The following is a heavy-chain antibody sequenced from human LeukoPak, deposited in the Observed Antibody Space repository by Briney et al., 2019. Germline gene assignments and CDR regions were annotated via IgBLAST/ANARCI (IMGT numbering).Heavy chain of an antibody. V-gene: IGHV3-30*04. CDR1: GFTFSSYA. J-gene: IGHJ4*02. Sequence: GGSLRLSCAASGFTFSSYAMHWVRQAPGKGLEWVAVISYDGSNKYYADSVKGRFTISRDNSKNTLYLQMNSLRAEDTAVYYCAKDGPGTYYYDSSGYPWGQGTLVTVSS. CDR2: ISYDGSNK. D-gene: IGHD3-22*01. CDR3: AKDGPGTYYYDSSGYP.